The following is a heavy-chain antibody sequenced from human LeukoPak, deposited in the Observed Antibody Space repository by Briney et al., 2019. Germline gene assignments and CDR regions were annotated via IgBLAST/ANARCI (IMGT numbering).Heavy chain of an antibody. Sequence: GGSLRLSCAASGFTFSSYAMSWVRQAPGKGLEWVSAISGSGGSTYYADSVKGRFTISGDNSKNTLYLQMNSLRAEDTAVYYCAKGDSSGWYNYFDYWGQGTLVTVSS. J-gene: IGHJ4*02. CDR3: AKGDSSGWYNYFDY. D-gene: IGHD6-19*01. CDR1: GFTFSSYA. V-gene: IGHV3-23*01. CDR2: ISGSGGST.